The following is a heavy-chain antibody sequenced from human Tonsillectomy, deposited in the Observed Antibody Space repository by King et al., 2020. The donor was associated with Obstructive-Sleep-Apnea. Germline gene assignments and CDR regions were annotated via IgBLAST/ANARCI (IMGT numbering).Heavy chain of an antibody. CDR3: AKGDVYGDYNYSYGMDV. CDR2: ISYDGSKK. D-gene: IGHD4-17*01. J-gene: IGHJ6*02. CDR1: GFSFSDYG. V-gene: IGHV3-30*18. Sequence: VQLVESGGGVVQPGRSLRLSCAASGFSFSDYGMHWVRQAPGKGLEWVAVISYDGSKKYFADSVKGRFTISRDNSKNTLYLQMNSLRAEDTAVYYCAKGDVYGDYNYSYGMDVWGQGTTVTVSS.